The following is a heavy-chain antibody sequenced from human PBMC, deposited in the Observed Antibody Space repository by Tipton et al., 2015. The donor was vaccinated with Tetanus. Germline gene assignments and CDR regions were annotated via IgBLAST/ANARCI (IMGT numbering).Heavy chain of an antibody. D-gene: IGHD5/OR15-5a*01. CDR3: ARRYQYTDNLRGPYDV. Sequence: SLRLSCAASGFTFNTYSMNWVRQGPEKGLEWVSSISSDSTYIFYADSVKGRFTISRDNAKASLYLQMNSLRAEDTAVYYCARRYQYTDNLRGPYDVGGQGTMVTVSS. CDR1: GFTFNTYS. V-gene: IGHV3-21*01. CDR2: ISSDSTYI. J-gene: IGHJ3*01.